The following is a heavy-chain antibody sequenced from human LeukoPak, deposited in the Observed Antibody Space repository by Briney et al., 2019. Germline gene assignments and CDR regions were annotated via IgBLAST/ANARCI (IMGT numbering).Heavy chain of an antibody. Sequence: ASVTVSCKASGYTFPAFGLSWVRQAPGQGLEWIGWISAYNGNTNYAQKFQGRVTMTRDTSISTAYMELSRLRSDDTAVYYCARLPLPDYDDYSDWGQGTLVTVSS. CDR1: GYTFPAFG. J-gene: IGHJ4*02. V-gene: IGHV1-18*01. CDR3: ARLPLPDYDDYSD. CDR2: ISAYNGNT. D-gene: IGHD4-17*01.